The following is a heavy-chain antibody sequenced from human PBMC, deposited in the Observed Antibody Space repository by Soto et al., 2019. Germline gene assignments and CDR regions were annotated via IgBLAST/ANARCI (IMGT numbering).Heavy chain of an antibody. CDR3: ARDYQQLVILGMDV. D-gene: IGHD1-26*01. CDR2: LSHDGNYQ. J-gene: IGHJ6*02. V-gene: IGHV3-30-3*01. Sequence: VESGGGVVQPGASLRLXXXASGFTFNTYAMXXVXXXXGKGLEXXSVLSHDGNYQYYADSVKGRFTISGDTPISGSTPKKKVYLAMSSLTSEDTAIYYCARDYQQLVILGMDVWGQGTTVTVSS. CDR1: GFTFNTYA.